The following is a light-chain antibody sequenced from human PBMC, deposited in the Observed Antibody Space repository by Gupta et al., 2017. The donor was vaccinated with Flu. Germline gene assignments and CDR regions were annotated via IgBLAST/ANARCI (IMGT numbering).Light chain of an antibody. V-gene: IGLV1-40*01. Sequence: QSVLTQPPSVSGAPGQGVTLSCTGSSSNIGPTYDVHWYQPLPGTAPKLLVYGNNNRPSGVPDRFSGSKSGTSASLAITGLQVEDEADYFCQSYDSSLSGYVFGTGTKVTVL. CDR2: GNN. CDR3: QSYDSSLSGYV. CDR1: SSNIGPTYD. J-gene: IGLJ1*01.